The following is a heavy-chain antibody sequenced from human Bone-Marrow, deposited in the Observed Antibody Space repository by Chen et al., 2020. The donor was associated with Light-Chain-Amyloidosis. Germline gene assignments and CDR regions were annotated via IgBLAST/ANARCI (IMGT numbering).Heavy chain of an antibody. V-gene: IGHV4-39*01. J-gene: IGHJ4*02. CDR1: GGSISSSSYY. CDR2: IYYSGST. CDR3: ARNSGIVVVLPPDY. Sequence: QLQLQESGPGLVKPSETLSLTCTVSGGSISSSSYYWGWIRQPPGKGLEWIGSIYYSGSTYYTPSLKSRVTISVDTSKNQFSLKLSSVTAADTAVYYCARNSGIVVVLPPDYWGQGTLVTVSS. D-gene: IGHD2-21*01.